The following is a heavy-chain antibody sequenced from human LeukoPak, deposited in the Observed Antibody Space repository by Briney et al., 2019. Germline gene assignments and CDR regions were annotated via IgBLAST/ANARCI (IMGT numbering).Heavy chain of an antibody. V-gene: IGHV4-59*01. Sequence: PSETLSLTCTVSGGSISTYYWSGIRQPPGKGLEWIGYIYYSGNSNYNPSLKSRVTISVDTSKNQFSLKLSSVTAADTAVYYCAGLGASGTGYLSWLDPSGQGTLVTVSS. CDR1: GGSISTYY. J-gene: IGHJ5*02. CDR2: IYYSGNS. CDR3: AGLGASGTGYLSWLDP. D-gene: IGHD3-9*01.